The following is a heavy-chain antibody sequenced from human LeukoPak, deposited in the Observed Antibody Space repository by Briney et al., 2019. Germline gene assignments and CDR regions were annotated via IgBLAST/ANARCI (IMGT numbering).Heavy chain of an antibody. V-gene: IGHV4-39*01. CDR1: GGSISSSSYY. J-gene: IGHJ4*02. D-gene: IGHD1-26*01. CDR2: IYYSGST. Sequence: PSETLSLTCTVSGGSISSSSYYWGWIRQPPGKGLEWIGSIYYSGSTYYNPSLKSRVTISVDTSKNQFSLKLSSVTAADTAVYYCAIRVGADEGDYWGQGTLVTVSS. CDR3: AIRVGADEGDY.